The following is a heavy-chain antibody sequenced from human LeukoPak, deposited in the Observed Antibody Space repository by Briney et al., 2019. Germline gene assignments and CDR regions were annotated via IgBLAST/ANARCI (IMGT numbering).Heavy chain of an antibody. D-gene: IGHD4-23*01. Sequence: GGSLRLSCAASGFTFSTYAMSWVRQAPGKGLEWVAVISGGGGGTYYADSVKGRFTISRDNSKNTLYLQMNSLRAEDTAVYYCARRGDGGRSFDYWGQGTLVTVSS. CDR2: ISGGGGGT. V-gene: IGHV3-23*01. J-gene: IGHJ4*02. CDR1: GFTFSTYA. CDR3: ARRGDGGRSFDY.